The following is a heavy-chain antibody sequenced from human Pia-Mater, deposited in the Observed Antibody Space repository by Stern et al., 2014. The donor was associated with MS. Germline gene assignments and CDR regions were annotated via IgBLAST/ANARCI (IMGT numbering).Heavy chain of an antibody. CDR3: ARLHYDSSGSGGD. Sequence: VQLVKSGAEVKKPGASVKVSCKASGYSFTSYALHWVRQAPGQRFEWMGWINAGNGDTKYAQNVQGRVTIASDTSANTAYMELTSLKSVDTAVYYCARLHYDSSGSGGDWGQGTLVTVSS. D-gene: IGHD3-22*01. V-gene: IGHV1-3*01. J-gene: IGHJ4*02. CDR1: GYSFTSYA. CDR2: INAGNGDT.